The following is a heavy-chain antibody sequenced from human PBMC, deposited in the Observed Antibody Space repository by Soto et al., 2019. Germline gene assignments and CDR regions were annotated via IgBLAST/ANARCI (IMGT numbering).Heavy chain of an antibody. CDR3: ARDLSGYSYGGDY. V-gene: IGHV1-69*01. J-gene: IGHJ4*02. CDR1: GGTFSSYA. D-gene: IGHD5-18*01. CDR2: IIPIFGTA. Sequence: QVQLVQSGAEVKKPGSSVKVSCKASGGTFSSYAISWVRQAPGQGLEWMGGIIPIFGTANHAQKFQGRVKITADESTTTAYMELSSLRSEDTAVYYCARDLSGYSYGGDYWGQGTLVTVSS.